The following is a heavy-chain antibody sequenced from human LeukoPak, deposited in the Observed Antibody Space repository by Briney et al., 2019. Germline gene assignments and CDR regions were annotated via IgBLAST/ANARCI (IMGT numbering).Heavy chain of an antibody. D-gene: IGHD3-10*01. CDR1: GFTFSSYA. CDR3: AKDERYGSGTNWFDP. Sequence: GGSLRLSCAASGFTFSSYAMNWVRQAPGKGLEWVSAISGSGGSTYYADSVKGRFTISRDNSKNTLYLQMNSLRAEDTAVYYCAKDERYGSGTNWFDPWGQGTLVTVSS. CDR2: ISGSGGST. J-gene: IGHJ5*02. V-gene: IGHV3-23*01.